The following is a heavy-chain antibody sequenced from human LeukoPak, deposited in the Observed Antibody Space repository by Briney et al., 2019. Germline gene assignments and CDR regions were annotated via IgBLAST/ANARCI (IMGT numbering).Heavy chain of an antibody. CDR2: IYYSGST. V-gene: IGHV4-59*01. CDR3: AAHSSGNFDY. CDR1: GGSIRSYY. Sequence: PSETLSLTCTVSGGSIRSYYWSWVRQPPGKGLEWIGYIYYSGSTNYNPSLKSRVTISVDTSKNQFSLKLSSVTAADTAVYYCAAHSSGNFDYWGQGTLVTVSS. D-gene: IGHD6-19*01. J-gene: IGHJ4*02.